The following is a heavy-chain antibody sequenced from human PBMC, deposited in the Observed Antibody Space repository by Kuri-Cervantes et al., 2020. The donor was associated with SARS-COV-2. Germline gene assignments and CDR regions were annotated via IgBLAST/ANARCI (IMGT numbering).Heavy chain of an antibody. V-gene: IGHV3-30*18. CDR3: AKDRVGVRDF. J-gene: IGHJ4*02. CDR2: ISHDGKNK. D-gene: IGHD2-21*01. CDR1: GFTFSNYG. Sequence: GGSLRLSCAASGFTFSNYGMHWVRQAPGKGLEWVAVISHDGKNKKCIASGKGRFTISRDNSQNTLYLHMESLRSEDTAMYYCAKDRVGVRDFWGQGTLVTVSS.